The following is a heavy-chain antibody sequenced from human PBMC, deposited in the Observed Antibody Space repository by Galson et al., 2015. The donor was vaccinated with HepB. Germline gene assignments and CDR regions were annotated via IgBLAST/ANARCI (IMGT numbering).Heavy chain of an antibody. CDR2: ISPNDDYI. J-gene: IGHJ4*02. D-gene: IGHD3-10*01. V-gene: IGHV3-21*01. CDR3: ARGGLQKQRNDYFDF. CDR1: GLTFRSYS. Sequence: SLRLSCAASGLTFRSYSMNWVRQAPGKGLEWVSSISPNDDYIYYAETLRGRFSISRDNARNSLYLQMNSLRAEDTAVYYCARGGLQKQRNDYFDFWGRGTLVTVSS.